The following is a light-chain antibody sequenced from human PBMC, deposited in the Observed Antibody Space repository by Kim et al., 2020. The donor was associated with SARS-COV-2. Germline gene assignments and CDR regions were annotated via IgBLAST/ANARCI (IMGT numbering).Light chain of an antibody. CDR3: QAWDSSTSF. V-gene: IGLV3-1*01. CDR2: EDS. CDR1: NLGDKY. J-gene: IGLJ1*01. Sequence: SYELTQPPSVSVSPGQTAVITCSGNNLGDKYACWYQQKPGQSPILVMYEDSKRPSGIPERFSGSNSGNTATLTISGTQAVDEADYYCQAWDSSTSFFGTG.